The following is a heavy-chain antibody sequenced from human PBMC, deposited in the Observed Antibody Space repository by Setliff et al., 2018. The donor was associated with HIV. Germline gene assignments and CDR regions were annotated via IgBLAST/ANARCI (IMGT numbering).Heavy chain of an antibody. V-gene: IGHV1-46*01. Sequence: GASVKVSCKASGFTFTRYYMHWVRQAPGQGLEWMGIINPSGGSTSYAQKFQGRVTMTSDTSTSTVYMELSSLRSEDTAVYYCARIGRTPYYYYYMDVWGKGTTGTVS. D-gene: IGHD2-15*01. CDR2: INPSGGST. J-gene: IGHJ6*03. CDR1: GFTFTRYY. CDR3: ARIGRTPYYYYYMDV.